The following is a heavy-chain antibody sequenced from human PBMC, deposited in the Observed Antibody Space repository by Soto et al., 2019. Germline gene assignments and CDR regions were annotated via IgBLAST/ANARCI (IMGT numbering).Heavy chain of an antibody. V-gene: IGHV1-3*01. J-gene: IGHJ4*02. Sequence: QVQLVQSGAEVKKPGASVKVSCKASGYTFTSYAMHWVRQAPEQRLEWMGWINAGNGNTTNSQKFEGRVTITRDTSESTVYVEPSSRRFEDTAVFYCARDRGVGGIDNWGQGSLVTVSS. D-gene: IGHD3-10*01. CDR2: INAGNGNT. CDR1: GYTFTSYA. CDR3: ARDRGVGGIDN.